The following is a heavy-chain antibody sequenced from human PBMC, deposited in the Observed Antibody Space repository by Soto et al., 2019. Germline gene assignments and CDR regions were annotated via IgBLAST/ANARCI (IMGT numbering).Heavy chain of an antibody. CDR2: INYSGST. Sequence: SQTLSLTCAVYGGSFSGYYWSWLLQPPGKGLAWIGEINYSGSTNYNPSLKSRVTISVDTSKNQFSLKLSSVTAADTAVYYCARDYGDYGQGQYYYYYYGMDVWGQGTTVTVSS. CDR3: ARDYGDYGQGQYYYYYYGMDV. J-gene: IGHJ6*02. CDR1: GGSFSGYY. D-gene: IGHD4-17*01. V-gene: IGHV4-34*01.